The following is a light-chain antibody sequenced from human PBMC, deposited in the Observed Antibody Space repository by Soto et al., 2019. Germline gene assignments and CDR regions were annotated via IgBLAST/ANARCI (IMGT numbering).Light chain of an antibody. V-gene: IGKV3-20*01. CDR3: QQYGSSRWA. J-gene: IGKJ1*01. CDR2: SAS. CDR1: QSVNSIN. Sequence: EVVLTQSPGTLSLSPGERATLSCRASQSVNSINLAWYQQKPGQAPRLLIYSASSRATGIPDRFSGSGSGTDSTLTISGLEPEDSAVYYCQQYGSSRWAFGQGTKVDIK.